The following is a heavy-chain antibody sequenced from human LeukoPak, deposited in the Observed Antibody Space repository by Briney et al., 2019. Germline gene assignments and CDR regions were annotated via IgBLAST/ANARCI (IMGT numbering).Heavy chain of an antibody. CDR3: ARDNYGSGGLLLDNWFDP. D-gene: IGHD3-10*01. CDR1: GGSISSYY. V-gene: IGHV4-59*01. J-gene: IGHJ5*02. Sequence: PSETLSLTCTVSGGSISSYYWSWIRQPPGKGLEWIGYIYYSGSTNYNPSLKSRVTISVDTSKNQFSLKLSSVAAADTAVYYCARDNYGSGGLLLDNWFDPWGQGTLVTVSS. CDR2: IYYSGST.